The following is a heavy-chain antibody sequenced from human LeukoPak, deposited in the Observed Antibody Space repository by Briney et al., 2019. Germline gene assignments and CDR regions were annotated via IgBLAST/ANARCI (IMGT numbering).Heavy chain of an antibody. J-gene: IGHJ3*01. D-gene: IGHD3-22*01. CDR2: INPNSGTS. CDR1: VYTFTYYY. V-gene: IGHV1-2*02. CDR3: ARGYYYDSGSLTRALDF. Sequence: GASVKVSCKFSVYTFTYYYMHWVRQAPGQGLEWVGWINPNSGTSNYAQKFQDRVTMTTDTSTNTAYMELRSLCSDNPAIYYCARGYYYDSGSLTRALDFWGQGTMVTVSS.